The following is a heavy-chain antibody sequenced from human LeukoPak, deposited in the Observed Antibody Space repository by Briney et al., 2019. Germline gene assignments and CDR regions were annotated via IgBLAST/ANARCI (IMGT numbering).Heavy chain of an antibody. CDR3: ARAKDYGDYDTHFDY. CDR1: GGSISTYY. J-gene: IGHJ4*02. D-gene: IGHD4-17*01. CDR2: IYYSGST. V-gene: IGHV4-59*01. Sequence: SETLSLTCTVSGGSISTYYWSWIRQSPGKGLECIGYIYYSGSTNYNPSLKSRVTISVDTSKNQFSLKLSSVTAADTAVYYCARAKDYGDYDTHFDYWGQGTLVTVSS.